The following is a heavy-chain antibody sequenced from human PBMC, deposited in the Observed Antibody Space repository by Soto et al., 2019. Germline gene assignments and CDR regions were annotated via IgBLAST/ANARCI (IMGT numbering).Heavy chain of an antibody. J-gene: IGHJ4*02. CDR2: IHHPGST. D-gene: IGHD3-10*01. V-gene: IGHV4-30-4*01. Sequence: QVQLQESGPGLVKPSQTLSLTCTVSGGSVSSDDYFWSWIRQPPGKGLEWIGYIHHPGSTHYNPSLKSRVPISVDMSKNEFSLKLSSVTAADTAVYYCAREGYAFGAPFDYWGQGTLVTVSS. CDR3: AREGYAFGAPFDY. CDR1: GGSVSSDDYF.